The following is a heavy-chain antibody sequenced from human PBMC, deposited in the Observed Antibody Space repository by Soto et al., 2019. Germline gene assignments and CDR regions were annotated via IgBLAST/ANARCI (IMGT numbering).Heavy chain of an antibody. Sequence: ASVKFSCKASGYTFTGYYMHWVRQAPGQGLEWMGWINPNSGGTNYAQKFQGWVTMTRDTSISTAYMELSRLRSDDTAVYYCARDQIEDSSSWIPDYGMDVWGQGTTVTVSS. D-gene: IGHD6-13*01. CDR1: GYTFTGYY. CDR2: INPNSGGT. CDR3: ARDQIEDSSSWIPDYGMDV. J-gene: IGHJ6*02. V-gene: IGHV1-2*04.